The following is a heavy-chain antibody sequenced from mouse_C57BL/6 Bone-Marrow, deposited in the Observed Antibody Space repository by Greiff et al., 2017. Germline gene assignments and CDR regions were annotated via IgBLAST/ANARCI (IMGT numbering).Heavy chain of an antibody. J-gene: IGHJ3*01. Sequence: QVQLQQSGPGLVQPSQSLSITCTASGFSLTSYGVHWVRQSPGKGLEWLGVIWSGGSTDYNAAFISSLSISKDNSKSQVFFEMNSLQADDTAIYYCGRTFAYWGQGTLVTVSA. CDR2: IWSGGST. V-gene: IGHV2-2*01. CDR3: GRTFAY. CDR1: GFSLTSYG.